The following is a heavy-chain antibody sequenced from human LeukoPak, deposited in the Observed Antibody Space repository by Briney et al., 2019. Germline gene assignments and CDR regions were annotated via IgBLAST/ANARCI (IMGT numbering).Heavy chain of an antibody. CDR3: AKDWEGYTDDLDY. CDR1: GFTFSRHG. CDR2: IWHDGSNQ. V-gene: IGHV3-33*06. D-gene: IGHD5-18*01. Sequence: GGSLRLSCAASGFTFSRHGMHWVRQAPGKGLEWVAVIWHDGSNQYYGDSVKGRFTISRDNSKNTLYLQMNSLRVEDTAVYYCAKDWEGYTDDLDYWGQGTLVTVSS. J-gene: IGHJ4*02.